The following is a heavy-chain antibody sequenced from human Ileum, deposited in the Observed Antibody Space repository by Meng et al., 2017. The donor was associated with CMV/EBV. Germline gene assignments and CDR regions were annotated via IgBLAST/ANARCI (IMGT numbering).Heavy chain of an antibody. D-gene: IGHD2-21*02. CDR2: IKQDGSER. CDR1: GLTSSCYW. V-gene: IGHV3-7*01. J-gene: IGHJ4*02. Sequence: LSCAVSGLTSSCYWMSWFRQDQGKGLEWVANIKQDGSERYYVDSVKGRFTISRDNAKNSVSLQMNSLRAEDTAVYYCAGGDGWHFDSWGQGTLVTVSS. CDR3: AGGDGWHFDS.